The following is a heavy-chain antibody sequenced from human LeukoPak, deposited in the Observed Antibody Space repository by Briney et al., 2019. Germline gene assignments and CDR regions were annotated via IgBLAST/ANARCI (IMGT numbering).Heavy chain of an antibody. CDR2: IRGVGDAT. V-gene: IGHV3-23*01. CDR3: ARDSSMLRGPLVIYYFDF. D-gene: IGHD3-10*01. J-gene: IGHJ4*02. Sequence: GGSLRLSCAGSDFSFITYSMSWVRQAPGKGLEWVSKIRGVGDATYYADSVKGRFTISRDNSKNTLYLQMNSLRAEDTAVYYCARDSSMLRGPLVIYYFDFWGQGTLVTVSS. CDR1: DFSFITYS.